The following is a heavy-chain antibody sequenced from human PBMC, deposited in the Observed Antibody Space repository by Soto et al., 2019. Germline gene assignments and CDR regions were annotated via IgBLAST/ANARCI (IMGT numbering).Heavy chain of an antibody. CDR2: MSGNGGNI. Sequence: PGGSLRLSCSASGFAFSSYSMHWVRQAPGKGLEFVSAMSGNGGNIYYADSVKGRFTISRDNSKNTLYLQVSSLRIEDTAVYYCVSRVGAIKWGQGSLVTVSS. J-gene: IGHJ4*02. CDR3: VSRVGAIK. CDR1: GFAFSSYS. D-gene: IGHD1-26*01. V-gene: IGHV3-64D*06.